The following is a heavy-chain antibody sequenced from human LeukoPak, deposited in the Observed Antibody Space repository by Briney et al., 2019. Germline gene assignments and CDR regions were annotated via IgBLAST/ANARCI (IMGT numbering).Heavy chain of an antibody. V-gene: IGHV1-69*13. D-gene: IGHD5-18*01. CDR1: GGTFSSYA. CDR3: ARDQARRGYSYDTPGDYYYGMDV. Sequence: SVKVSCTASGGTFSSYAISWVRQAPGQGLEWMGGIIPIFGTANYAQKFQGRVTITADESTSTAYMELSSLRSEDTAVYYCARDQARRGYSYDTPGDYYYGMDVWGQGTTVTVSS. CDR2: IIPIFGTA. J-gene: IGHJ6*02.